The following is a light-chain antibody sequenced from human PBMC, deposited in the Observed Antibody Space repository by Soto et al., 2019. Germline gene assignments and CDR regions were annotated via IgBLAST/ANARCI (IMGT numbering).Light chain of an antibody. CDR2: GAS. Sequence: EIVMTQSPATLSVSPGERATLSCRASQSINVNLAWYQQKPGQAPRLLIYGASTRATGIPARFSGSGSGLEFTLTINSLQSEDLAVYYCQQYNNWPQTLGQGTKVDIK. J-gene: IGKJ1*01. V-gene: IGKV3-15*01. CDR1: QSINVN. CDR3: QQYNNWPQT.